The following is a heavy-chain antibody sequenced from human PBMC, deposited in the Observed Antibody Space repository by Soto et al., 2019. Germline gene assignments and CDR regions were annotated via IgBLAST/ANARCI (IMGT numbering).Heavy chain of an antibody. D-gene: IGHD3-22*01. CDR3: AKALDTSGFYYYYYGMDV. J-gene: IGHJ6*02. CDR1: GFTFSRHG. CDR2: ISHDGRGK. V-gene: IGHV3-30*18. Sequence: GGSLRLSCAASGFTFSRHGIHWVRQAPGKGLEWVAVISHDGRGKYYAESVKGRFTISRDNSKNTLYLQMNSLRAEDTAKYFCAKALDTSGFYYYYYGMDVWGQGTTVTVSS.